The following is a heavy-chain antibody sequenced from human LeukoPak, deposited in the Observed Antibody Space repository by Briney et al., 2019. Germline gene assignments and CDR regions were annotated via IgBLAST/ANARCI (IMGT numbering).Heavy chain of an antibody. CDR1: GFSVSSSY. V-gene: IGHV3-53*01. J-gene: IGHJ6*02. CDR3: ARHSSSVPYYYHGLDV. Sequence: GGSLRLSCAASGFSVSSSYMSWVRQAPGKGLEWVSVIYSDSNTYYADSVKGRFTISRDSSKNTLYLQMNSLRAEDTAVYHCARHSSSVPYYYHGLDVWGQGTTVTVSS. CDR2: IYSDSNT. D-gene: IGHD6-6*01.